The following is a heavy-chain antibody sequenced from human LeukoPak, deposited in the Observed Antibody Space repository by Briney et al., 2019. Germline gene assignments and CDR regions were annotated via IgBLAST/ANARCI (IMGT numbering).Heavy chain of an antibody. V-gene: IGHV3-33*01. CDR2: IWYDGSNK. CDR3: ARDPCSSISCYTAFDY. CDR1: GIPLRSFG. J-gene: IGHJ4*02. D-gene: IGHD2-2*02. Sequence: PGRALRPSCAASGIPLRSFGMHRGRPAPSQGLGWGGVIWYDGSNKYYADSVKGRFTISRDNSKNTLYLQMNSLRAEDTAVYYCARDPCSSISCYTAFDYWGQGTLVTVSS.